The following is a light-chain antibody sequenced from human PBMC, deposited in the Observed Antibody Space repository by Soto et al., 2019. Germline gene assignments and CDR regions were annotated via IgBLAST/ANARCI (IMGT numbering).Light chain of an antibody. CDR1: PSVSGT. CDR3: QHYNNWPPIT. J-gene: IGKJ5*01. CDR2: GAS. V-gene: IGKV3-15*01. Sequence: EIVMTQSPATLSVSPGERATLSCTASPSVSGTLAWYQQKPGQAPRLRIYGASTWATGIPARFSCSGSGTEFTLNISSLQSEDFAVYYGQHYNNWPPITFGQGTRLEIK.